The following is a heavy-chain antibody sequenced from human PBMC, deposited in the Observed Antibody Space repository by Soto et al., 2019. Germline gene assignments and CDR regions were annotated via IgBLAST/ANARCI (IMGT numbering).Heavy chain of an antibody. V-gene: IGHV1-2*02. Sequence: DSVQVSCKASGYTFTGNYLHWVRQAPGEGLEWMALINPTSGGTNYAQKFQGRVTVTWDTSISTAYMELSSLRSDDAAIYYCARGEGSNIGCSHYFDYWGQGTLVTVSA. CDR2: INPTSGGT. CDR1: GYTFTGNY. D-gene: IGHD2-2*01. CDR3: ARGEGSNIGCSHYFDY. J-gene: IGHJ4*02.